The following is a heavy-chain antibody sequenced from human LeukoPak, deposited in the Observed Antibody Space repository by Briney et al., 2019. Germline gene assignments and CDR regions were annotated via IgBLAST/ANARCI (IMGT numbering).Heavy chain of an antibody. Sequence: GGSLRLSCAASGFTFSSYAMSWVRQAPGKGLEWVSAISGSGGSTYYADSVKGRFTISRDNSKNTLYLQMNSLRAEDTAVYYCAKERRITMIVAVIKESYFDYWGQGTLVTVSS. CDR2: ISGSGGST. V-gene: IGHV3-23*01. CDR3: AKERRITMIVAVIKESYFDY. D-gene: IGHD3-22*01. J-gene: IGHJ4*02. CDR1: GFTFSSYA.